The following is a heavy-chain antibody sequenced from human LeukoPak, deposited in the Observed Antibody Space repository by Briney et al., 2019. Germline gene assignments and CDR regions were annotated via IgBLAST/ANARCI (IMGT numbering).Heavy chain of an antibody. J-gene: IGHJ4*02. Sequence: GASVKVSCKASGGTFSSYAISWVRQAPGQGLEWMGRIIPILGIANYAQKFQGRVTITADKSTSTAYMELSSLRSEDTAVYYCARGADGDCSGGSCYLSYWGQGTLVTVSS. D-gene: IGHD2-15*01. CDR2: IIPILGIA. CDR1: GGTFSSYA. V-gene: IGHV1-69*04. CDR3: ARGADGDCSGGSCYLSY.